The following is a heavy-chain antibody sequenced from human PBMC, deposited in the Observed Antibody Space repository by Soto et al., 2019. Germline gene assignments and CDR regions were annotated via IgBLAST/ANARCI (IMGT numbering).Heavy chain of an antibody. D-gene: IGHD6-6*01. CDR1: GFTFSSHS. Sequence: EVQLVESGGGLVKPGGSLRLSCAASGFTFSSHSMNWVRQAPGKGLEWVSSISSSSSYICYADSVKGRFTISRDNAKNSLYLQMNSLRAEDTAVYYCASYGSSSEVYYYYYYYMDVWGKGTTVTVSS. J-gene: IGHJ6*03. CDR2: ISSSSSYI. CDR3: ASYGSSSEVYYYYYYYMDV. V-gene: IGHV3-21*01.